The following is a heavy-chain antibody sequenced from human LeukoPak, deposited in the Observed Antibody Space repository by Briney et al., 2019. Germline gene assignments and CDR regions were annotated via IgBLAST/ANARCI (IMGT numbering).Heavy chain of an antibody. Sequence: GSLRLSCAASGFAFSSYAISWVRQAPGKGLEWVSAISGSGGSTYYADSVKGRFTISRDNSKNTLYLQMNSLRAEDTAVYYCAKESYSSSWYKRYYYYGMDVWGQGTTVTVSS. CDR1: GFAFSSYA. V-gene: IGHV3-23*01. J-gene: IGHJ6*02. D-gene: IGHD6-13*01. CDR3: AKESYSSSWYKRYYYYGMDV. CDR2: ISGSGGST.